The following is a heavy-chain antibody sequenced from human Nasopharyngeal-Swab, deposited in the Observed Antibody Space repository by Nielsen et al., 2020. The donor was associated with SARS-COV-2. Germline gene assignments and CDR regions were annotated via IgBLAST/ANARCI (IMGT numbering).Heavy chain of an antibody. CDR1: GDSINNHY. V-gene: IGHV4-4*07. Sequence: SETLSLTCTVSGDSINNHYSSWIRQPPGKGLQWIGRLYTSGSTTFKPPPNYNPSPKSRVSMSLDTSKNHFSLRLTSVTDADTAVYYCARDGGTWFDPWGQGTLVTVSS. CDR3: ARDGGTWFDP. D-gene: IGHD3-16*01. J-gene: IGHJ5*02. CDR2: LYTSGSTTFKPPP.